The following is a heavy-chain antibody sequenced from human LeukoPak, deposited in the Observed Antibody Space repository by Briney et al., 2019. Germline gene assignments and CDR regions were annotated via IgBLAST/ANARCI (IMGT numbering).Heavy chain of an antibody. CDR2: FDPEDGET. CDR3: ATQLPPRSGYYSYAFDI. J-gene: IGHJ3*02. CDR1: GYTLTELS. Sequence: ASVKVSCKVSGYTLTELSMHWVRRAPGKGLEWMGGFDPEDGETIYAQKFQGRVTMTEDTSTDTAYMELSSLRSEDTAVYYCATQLPPRSGYYSYAFDIWGQGTMVTVSS. V-gene: IGHV1-24*01. D-gene: IGHD3-22*01.